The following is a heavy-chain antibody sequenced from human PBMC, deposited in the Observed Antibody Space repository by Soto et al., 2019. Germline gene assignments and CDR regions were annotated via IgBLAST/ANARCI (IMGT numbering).Heavy chain of an antibody. V-gene: IGHV6-1*01. CDR3: AGTSSLQWYYMDV. CDR1: GDSVSSNSAA. CDR2: TYYRSRWYN. Sequence: SQTLSLTCVISGDSVSSNSAAWNWIRQSPSRGLEWLGRTYYRSRWYNDYAVSVRSRITVNADTSKNQLSLHLNSETPEDTALYYCAGTSSLQWYYMDVWDKGTTVTVSS. D-gene: IGHD1-7*01. J-gene: IGHJ6*03.